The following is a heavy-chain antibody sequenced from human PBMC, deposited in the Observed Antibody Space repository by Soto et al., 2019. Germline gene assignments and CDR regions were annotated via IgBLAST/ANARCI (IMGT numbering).Heavy chain of an antibody. CDR2: ITRSGSEA. V-gene: IGHV3-23*01. CDR1: GFSFRGSA. Sequence: EVQLLESGGGLVQPGGSLRLSCAASGFSFRGSAMCWVRQGPGKGLEFVSSITRSGSEAFYADSVKGRFTLSRDNSKNMLFLQMNSIRAEETAVYYCAKDGYESGWYWESWGQGALVTVS. CDR3: AKDGYESGWYWES. D-gene: IGHD6-19*01. J-gene: IGHJ1*01.